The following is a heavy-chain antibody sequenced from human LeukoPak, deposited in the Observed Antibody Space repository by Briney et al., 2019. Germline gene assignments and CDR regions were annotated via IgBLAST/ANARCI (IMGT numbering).Heavy chain of an antibody. J-gene: IGHJ4*02. CDR3: AKDIEATVTLFDY. Sequence: PGRSLRLSCAASGFTFDDYAMHWVRQAPGKGLEWVSGISWNSGSIGYADSVKGRFTISRDNAKNSLYLQMNSLRAEDTALYYCAKDIEATVTLFDYWGQGTLVTVSS. CDR2: ISWNSGSI. V-gene: IGHV3-9*01. D-gene: IGHD4-17*01. CDR1: GFTFDDYA.